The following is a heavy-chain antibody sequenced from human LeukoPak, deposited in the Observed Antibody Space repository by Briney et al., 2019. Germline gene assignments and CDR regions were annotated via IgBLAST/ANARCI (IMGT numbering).Heavy chain of an antibody. CDR1: GFIFSDYY. CDR2: ISSSGTTI. V-gene: IGHV3-11*04. J-gene: IGHJ3*02. Sequence: GGSLRLSCAASGFIFSDYYMSWIRQAPGKGLEWVSYISSSGTTIYYADSVKGRFTISRDNAKNSLYLQMNSLRAEDTAVYYCARSYSSAHSFHIWGQGTMVTVSS. D-gene: IGHD3-10*01. CDR3: ARSYSSAHSFHI.